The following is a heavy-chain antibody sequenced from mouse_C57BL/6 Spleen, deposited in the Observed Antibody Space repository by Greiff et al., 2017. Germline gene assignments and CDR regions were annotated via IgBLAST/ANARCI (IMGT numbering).Heavy chain of an antibody. CDR2: IYPRDGST. Sequence: QVQLKESGPELVKPGASVQLSCKASGYTFTSYDINWVKQRPGQGLEWIGWIYPRDGSTKYNEKFKGKATLTVDTSSSTAYMELHSLTSEDSAVYFCARKGYGCAMGYWGQGTSVTVSS. J-gene: IGHJ4*01. CDR3: ARKGYGCAMGY. CDR1: GYTFTSYD. V-gene: IGHV1-85*01. D-gene: IGHD1-2*01.